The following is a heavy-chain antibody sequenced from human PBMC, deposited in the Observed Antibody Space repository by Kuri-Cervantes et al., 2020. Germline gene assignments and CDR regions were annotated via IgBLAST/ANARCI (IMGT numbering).Heavy chain of an antibody. D-gene: IGHD1-1*01. Sequence: ASVKVSCKASGYTFTSYYMHWVRQASGQGLEWMGIINPSGGSTSYAQKFQGRVTMTTDTSTSTAYMELRSLRSEDTAVYYCARAGINSGLWYLDLWGRGTLVTVSS. CDR2: INPSGGST. J-gene: IGHJ2*01. CDR1: GYTFTSYY. V-gene: IGHV1-46*01. CDR3: ARAGINSGLWYLDL.